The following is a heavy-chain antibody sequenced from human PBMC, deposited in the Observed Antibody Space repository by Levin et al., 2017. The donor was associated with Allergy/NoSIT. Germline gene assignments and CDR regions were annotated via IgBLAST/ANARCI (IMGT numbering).Heavy chain of an antibody. Sequence: GGSLRLSCVGSGLIFSDHWMHWVRQVPGKGPVWVSRIDNDGTSTVYADSVKGRFTISRDNAKNTLYLQMNSLRAEDTAVYYCAREVATSSTHYFRGWFDPWGQGTLVTVSS. D-gene: IGHD3-16*01. CDR1: GLIFSDHW. J-gene: IGHJ5*02. V-gene: IGHV3-74*01. CDR2: IDNDGTST. CDR3: AREVATSSTHYFRGWFDP.